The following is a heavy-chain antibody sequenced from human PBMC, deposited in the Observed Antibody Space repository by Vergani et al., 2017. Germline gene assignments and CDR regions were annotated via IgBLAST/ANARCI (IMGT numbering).Heavy chain of an antibody. V-gene: IGHV4-59*01. J-gene: IGHJ6*03. CDR3: AREVWGNDYYYYCMDV. Sequence: QVQLQESGPGLVKPSETLSPTCTVPGGPTSSYYWSWIRQPPGKGLEWIGYIYHSGSTNSNPSLKSRVTISVDTSKNQFSLKLSSVTAADTAVYYCAREVWGNDYYYYCMDVWGKGTTVTVSS. CDR1: GGPTSSYY. D-gene: IGHD3-16*01. CDR2: IYHSGST.